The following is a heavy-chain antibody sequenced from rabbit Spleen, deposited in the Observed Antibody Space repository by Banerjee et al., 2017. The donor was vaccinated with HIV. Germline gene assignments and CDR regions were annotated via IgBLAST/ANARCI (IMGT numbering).Heavy chain of an antibody. CDR3: ARGDTDIYRAYNL. J-gene: IGHJ4*01. D-gene: IGHD1-1*01. V-gene: IGHV1S45*01. Sequence: QEQLVESGGDLVKPGASLTLTCTASGFSFSSDYYICWVRQAPGKGLEWIACINAVTGKAVYASWAKGRFPFSKTSSTTVTLQMTSLTDADTATYLCARGDTDIYRAYNLWGPGTLVTVS. CDR1: GFSFSSDYY. CDR2: INAVTGKA.